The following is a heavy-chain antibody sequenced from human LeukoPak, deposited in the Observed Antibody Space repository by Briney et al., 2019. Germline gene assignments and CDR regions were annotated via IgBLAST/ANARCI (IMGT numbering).Heavy chain of an antibody. CDR3: ASYTAMVTGGYDY. D-gene: IGHD5-18*01. CDR1: GGSISSSSYY. Sequence: RPSETLSLTCTVSGGSISSSSYYWGWIRQPPGKGLEWIGSIYYSGSTYYNPSLKSRVTISVDTSKNQFSLKLGSVTAADTAVYYCASYTAMVTGGYDYWGQGTLVTVSS. J-gene: IGHJ4*02. CDR2: IYYSGST. V-gene: IGHV4-39*01.